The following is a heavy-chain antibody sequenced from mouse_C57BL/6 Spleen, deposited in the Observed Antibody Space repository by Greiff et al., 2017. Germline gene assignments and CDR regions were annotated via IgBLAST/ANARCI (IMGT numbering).Heavy chain of an antibody. D-gene: IGHD6-1*01. CDR1: GYTFTDYN. Sequence: EVQLQQSGPELVKPGASVKIPCKASGYTFTDYNMDWVKQSHGKSLEWLGDINPNNGGTIYNQKFKGKATLTLDKSSSTAYMELRSLTSEDTAVYYCARGQLFAYWGQGTLVTVSA. CDR3: ARGQLFAY. CDR2: INPNNGGT. V-gene: IGHV1-18*01. J-gene: IGHJ3*01.